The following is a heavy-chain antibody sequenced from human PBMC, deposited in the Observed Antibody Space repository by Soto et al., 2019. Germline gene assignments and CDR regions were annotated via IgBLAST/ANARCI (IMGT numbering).Heavy chain of an antibody. CDR3: ASRENVDAVDV. D-gene: IGHD1-1*01. CDR2: IDPIFGST. Sequence: QVQLVQSGAEVKKPGSSVKVSCKASGGSFSSYDIAWVRQASGQGLEWMGGIDPIFGSTNYAQRFRGRVTITPDKFTNTVYMELTSLTSADTAVYYCASRENVDAVDVWGQCTRVTVSS. V-gene: IGHV1-69*06. CDR1: GGSFSSYD. J-gene: IGHJ3*01.